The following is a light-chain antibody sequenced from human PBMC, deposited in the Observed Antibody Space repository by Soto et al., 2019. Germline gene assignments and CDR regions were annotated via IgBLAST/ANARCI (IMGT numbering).Light chain of an antibody. CDR3: QQYNSWPRT. CDR1: QGIVTN. CDR2: DTS. Sequence: EIVMTQSPATLSVSPGERATLSCRASQGIVTNLAWYQQRPGQSPRLLIFDTSTRATGVPARFSGSGSGTEFSLTIGSLQSEDFAVYYCQQYNSWPRTFGQGTKVEI. V-gene: IGKV3-15*01. J-gene: IGKJ1*01.